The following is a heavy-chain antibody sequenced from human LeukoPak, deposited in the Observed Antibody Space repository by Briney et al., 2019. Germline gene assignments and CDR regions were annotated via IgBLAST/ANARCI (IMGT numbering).Heavy chain of an antibody. CDR1: GFTFGSYA. CDR2: ISTSGGTT. CDR3: AVMHRYYDGSGYWVQ. D-gene: IGHD3-22*01. J-gene: IGHJ4*02. V-gene: IGHV3-23*01. Sequence: PSGGSLRLSCAASGFTFGSYAMSWVRQAPGKGLEWVSGISTSGGTTSYAESVKGRFTVSRDNPRNTLYMEMNSLRDEDTAVYYCAVMHRYYDGSGYWVQWGQGTLVTVSS.